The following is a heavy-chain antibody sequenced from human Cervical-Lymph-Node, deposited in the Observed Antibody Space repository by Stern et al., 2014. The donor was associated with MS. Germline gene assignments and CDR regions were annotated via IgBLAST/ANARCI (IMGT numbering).Heavy chain of an antibody. CDR1: GGTFSTSG. D-gene: IGHD1-26*01. V-gene: IGHV1-69*06. J-gene: IGHJ4*02. Sequence: VQLVESGAEVKKPGSSVKVSCKASGGTFSTSGISWVRQAPGQGLEWMGGIIPVLGTPNYARQFKGRVTITADTSTSTVQMALSSLTSEYTAVYYCARDLGLGPSDSWGEGTVVTVSS. CDR3: ARDLGLGPSDS. CDR2: IIPVLGTP.